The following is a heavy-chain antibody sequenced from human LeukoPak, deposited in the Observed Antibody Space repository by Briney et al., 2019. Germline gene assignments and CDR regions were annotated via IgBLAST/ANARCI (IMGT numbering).Heavy chain of an antibody. CDR1: VFTVSSDG. D-gene: IGHD2-21*01. J-gene: IGHJ3*02. Sequence: GRSLRLSCAASVFTVSSDGMHCVRQAPGKGLEWVAVISYDGSNKYYADSVKGGFTISRDNPKNTLYLQMNSLRAEDTAVYSCASPIAGAFDIWGQGTMVTVSS. CDR2: ISYDGSNK. CDR3: ASPIAGAFDI. V-gene: IGHV3-30*03.